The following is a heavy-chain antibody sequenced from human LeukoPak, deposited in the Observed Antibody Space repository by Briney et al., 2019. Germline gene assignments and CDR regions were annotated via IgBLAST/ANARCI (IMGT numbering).Heavy chain of an antibody. CDR3: ARDKWIGNYYDSSGYYYFDY. D-gene: IGHD3-22*01. V-gene: IGHV4-30-4*01. Sequence: SETLSLTCTVSGGSISSGDYYWSWIRQPPGKGLEWIGYIYYSGSTYYNLSLKSRVTISVDTSKNQFSLKLSSVTAADTAVYYCARDKWIGNYYDSSGYYYFDYWGQGTLVTVSS. J-gene: IGHJ4*02. CDR1: GGSISSGDYY. CDR2: IYYSGST.